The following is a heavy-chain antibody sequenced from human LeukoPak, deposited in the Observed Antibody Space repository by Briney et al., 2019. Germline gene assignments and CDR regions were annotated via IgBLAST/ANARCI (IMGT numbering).Heavy chain of an antibody. V-gene: IGHV4-34*01. CDR1: GGSFSGYY. CDR2: INHSGST. D-gene: IGHD3-3*01. Sequence: SETLSLTCAVYGGSFSGYYWSWIRQPPGKGLEWIGEINHSGSTNYNPSLKSRVTISVDTSKNQFSLKLSSVTAADTAVYYCARRRGYDFWSGYYTSFRSYYFDYWGRGTLVTVSS. J-gene: IGHJ4*02. CDR3: ARRRGYDFWSGYYTSFRSYYFDY.